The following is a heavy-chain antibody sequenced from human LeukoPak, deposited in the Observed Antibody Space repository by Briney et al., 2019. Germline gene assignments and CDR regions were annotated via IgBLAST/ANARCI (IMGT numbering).Heavy chain of an antibody. CDR2: MYYSGSF. CDR1: GGSISNYY. J-gene: IGHJ3*02. V-gene: IGHV4-59*01. CDR3: AREGLLCGGGCYRDAFDI. D-gene: IGHD2-21*02. Sequence: SETLSLTCTVSGGSISNYYWSWTRHPPAKGLEWIGDMYYSGSFNYNPSLKSRVTISVDTSKKQFSLKPNSVTAADTAVYYCAREGLLCGGGCYRDAFDIWGQGTMVTVSS.